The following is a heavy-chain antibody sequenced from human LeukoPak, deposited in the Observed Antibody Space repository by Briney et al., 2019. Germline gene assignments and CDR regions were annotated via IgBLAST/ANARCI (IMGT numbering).Heavy chain of an antibody. J-gene: IGHJ4*02. Sequence: SETLSLTCTVSGGPISSSGHYCVWIRQPPGEGLEWIGGIHYSGTTYYDTSLKSRTTMSVDTSKNQFSLKLTSLTAADTAVYYCVRYSLETHSFDIWGQGTLVTVSS. D-gene: IGHD1-26*01. CDR1: GGPISSSGHY. CDR3: VRYSLETHSFDI. V-gene: IGHV4-39*01. CDR2: IHYSGTT.